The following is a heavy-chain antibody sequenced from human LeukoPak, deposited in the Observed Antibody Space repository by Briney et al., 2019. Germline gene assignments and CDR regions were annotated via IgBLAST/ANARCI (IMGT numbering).Heavy chain of an antibody. D-gene: IGHD4-23*01. V-gene: IGHV1-69*04. CDR2: IIPIFGIA. CDR3: ARTYGGNLNDAFDI. Sequence: GSSVKVSCKASGGTFSSYAISWVRQAPGQGLEWMGRIIPIFGIANYAQKFQGRVTITADKSTSTAYMELSGLRSEDTAVYYCARTYGGNLNDAFDIWGQGTMVTVSS. CDR1: GGTFSSYA. J-gene: IGHJ3*02.